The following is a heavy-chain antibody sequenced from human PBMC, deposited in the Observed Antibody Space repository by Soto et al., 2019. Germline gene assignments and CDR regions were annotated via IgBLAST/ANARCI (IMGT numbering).Heavy chain of an antibody. Sequence: QVQLQESGPGLAKPSETLSLTCTVSGGSIRSFYWTWIRQAPGKGLELIGYIDYSGSTKYNPSLKSRLTLSVDTSKNQFSLKLSFITAADTAVYYCATRSGIHGELVDFWGPGTLVTVSS. CDR2: IDYSGST. CDR1: GGSIRSFY. D-gene: IGHD4-17*01. V-gene: IGHV4-59*01. CDR3: ATRSGIHGELVDF. J-gene: IGHJ4*02.